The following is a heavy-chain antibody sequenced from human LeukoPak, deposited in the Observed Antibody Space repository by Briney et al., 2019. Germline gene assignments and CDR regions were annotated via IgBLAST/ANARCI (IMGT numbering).Heavy chain of an antibody. CDR1: GASISSSYY. CDR3: ARAANGDFDY. D-gene: IGHD3-10*01. Sequence: SETLSLTCTVSGASISSSYYWGWIRQPPGKGLDWIGSIYYSGTTFYNPSLKSRVTISVDTSKNQFSLKLSSLTAADTAVYYCARAANGDFDYWGQGTLVTVSS. CDR2: IYYSGTT. V-gene: IGHV4-39*07. J-gene: IGHJ4*02.